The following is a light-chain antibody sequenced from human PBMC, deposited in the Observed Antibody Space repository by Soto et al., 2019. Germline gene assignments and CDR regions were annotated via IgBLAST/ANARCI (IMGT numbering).Light chain of an antibody. CDR2: DAS. CDR1: QSITTF. CDR3: HQYSTYPLT. J-gene: IGKJ4*01. Sequence: GDRVTITCRASQSITTFLAWYQQKRGKAPQIRIYDASKLEPGVPSRLSGGGSGTEFALIISSLQPDDFATYYCHQYSTYPLTFGGATKVDIK. V-gene: IGKV1-5*01.